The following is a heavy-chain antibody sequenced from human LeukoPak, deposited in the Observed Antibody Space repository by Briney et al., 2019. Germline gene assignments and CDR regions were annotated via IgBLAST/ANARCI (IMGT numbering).Heavy chain of an antibody. CDR1: VGTFSSYA. D-gene: IGHD3-3*01. CDR2: IIPIFGTA. CDR3: ARGERSLEWLLSYDY. J-gene: IGHJ4*02. Sequence: SVKVSCKASVGTFSSYAISWVRQAPGQGLEWMGGIIPIFGTANYAQKFQGRVTITADESTSTAYMELSSLRSEDTAVYYCARGERSLEWLLSYDYWGQGTLVTVSS. V-gene: IGHV1-69*13.